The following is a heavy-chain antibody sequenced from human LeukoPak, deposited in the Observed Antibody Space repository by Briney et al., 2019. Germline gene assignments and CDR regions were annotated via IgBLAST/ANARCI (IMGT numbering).Heavy chain of an antibody. V-gene: IGHV3-30*02. CDR1: GFNFNTYG. J-gene: IGHJ6*03. CDR2: IRYDGSSK. Sequence: GGSLRLSCAASGFNFNTYGMYWVRQTPGRGLEWVAFIRYDGSSKYNTDSVKGRFTVSRDNPKNTLYLQMNSLRAEDTALYYCAKESHNYYYYHMDAWGKGTTVTVSS. CDR3: AKESHNYYYYHMDA.